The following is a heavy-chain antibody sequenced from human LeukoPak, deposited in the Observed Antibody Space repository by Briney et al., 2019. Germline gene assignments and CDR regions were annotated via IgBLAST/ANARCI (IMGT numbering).Heavy chain of an antibody. CDR2: IKQDGSEK. CDR3: ARRLKYGSGSYHTLSPPDY. V-gene: IGHV3-7*01. Sequence: GGSLRLSCAASGFTFSSYWMSWVRQAPGKGLEWVANIKQDGSEKYYVDSVKGRFTISRDNAKNSLYLQMNSLRAEDTAVYYCARRLKYGSGSYHTLSPPDYWDQGTLVTVSS. CDR1: GFTFSSYW. D-gene: IGHD3-10*01. J-gene: IGHJ4*02.